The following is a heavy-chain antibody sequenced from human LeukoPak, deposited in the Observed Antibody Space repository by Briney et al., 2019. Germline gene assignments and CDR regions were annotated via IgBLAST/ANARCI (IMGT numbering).Heavy chain of an antibody. Sequence: PGGSLRLSCAASGFTFDDYAMHWVRQAPGKGLEWVSGISWNSGSIGYADSVKGRFTISRDNAKNSLYLQMNSLRAEDTALYYCAKANKYYYDSSGYNGFVDYWGQGTLVTVSS. CDR1: GFTFDDYA. CDR2: ISWNSGSI. D-gene: IGHD3-22*01. V-gene: IGHV3-9*01. CDR3: AKANKYYYDSSGYNGFVDY. J-gene: IGHJ4*02.